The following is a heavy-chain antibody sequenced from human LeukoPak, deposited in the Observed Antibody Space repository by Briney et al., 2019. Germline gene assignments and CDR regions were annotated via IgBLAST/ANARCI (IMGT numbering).Heavy chain of an antibody. J-gene: IGHJ3*02. D-gene: IGHD3-10*01. CDR2: IKEDGSEQ. CDR3: ARDGGFGFLAAFDI. CDR1: GFTFSSYW. V-gene: IGHV3-7*01. Sequence: GGSLRLSCAASGFTFSSYWMSWVRQAPGKGPEWVANIKEDGSEQYYVDSVKGRFTVSRDNAKNSLYLQMNSLRDEDTALYYCARDGGFGFLAAFDIWGQGTMVTVSS.